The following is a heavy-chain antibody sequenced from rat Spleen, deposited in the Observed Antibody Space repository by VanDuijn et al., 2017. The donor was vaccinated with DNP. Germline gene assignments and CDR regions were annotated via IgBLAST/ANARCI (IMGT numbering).Heavy chain of an antibody. Sequence: EVQLVESGGGSVQPGRSLKLSRAASGFTFSDYNMAWVRQAPKKGLEWVASINYDGSSTYYRDSVKGRFTISRDNAKSTLYLQMDSLRSEDAATYFCAGVFMDWFAYWGQGTLVTVSS. CDR3: AGVFMDWFAY. CDR1: GFTFSDYN. V-gene: IGHV5-7*01. CDR2: INYDGSST. J-gene: IGHJ3*01. D-gene: IGHD1-6*01.